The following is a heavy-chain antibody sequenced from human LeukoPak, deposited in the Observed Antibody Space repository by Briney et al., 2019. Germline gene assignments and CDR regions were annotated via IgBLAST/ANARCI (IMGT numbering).Heavy chain of an antibody. D-gene: IGHD6-6*01. J-gene: IGHJ5*02. V-gene: IGHV1-69*13. CDR1: RGTFSSYA. CDR2: IIPIFGTA. CDR3: AREYSSSSGIVFDP. Sequence: GASVKVSCKASRGTFSSYAISWVRQAPGQGLEWMGGIIPIFGTANYAQKFQGRVTITADESTSTAYMELSSLRSEDTAVYYCAREYSSSSGIVFDPWGQGTLVTVSS.